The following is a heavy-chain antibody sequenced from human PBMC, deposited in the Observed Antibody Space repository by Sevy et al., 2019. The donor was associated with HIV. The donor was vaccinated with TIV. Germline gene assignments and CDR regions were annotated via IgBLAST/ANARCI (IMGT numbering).Heavy chain of an antibody. D-gene: IGHD3-22*01. CDR3: AGSASYYDSSGYYYDYNWFDP. V-gene: IGHV4-59*01. CDR2: IYYSGST. Sequence: SETLSLTCTVSGGSISSYYWSWIRQPPGKGLEWIGYIYYSGSTNYNPSLKSRVTISVDTSKNQFSLKLSSVTAADTAGYYCAGSASYYDSSGYYYDYNWFDPWGQGTLVTVSS. CDR1: GGSISSYY. J-gene: IGHJ5*02.